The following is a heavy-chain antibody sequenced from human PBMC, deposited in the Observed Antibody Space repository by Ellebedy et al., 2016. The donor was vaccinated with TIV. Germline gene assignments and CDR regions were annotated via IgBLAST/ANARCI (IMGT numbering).Heavy chain of an antibody. CDR3: ARDSDVVVVHRYFDL. CDR1: GFNFINYD. D-gene: IGHD2-15*01. V-gene: IGHV3-30-3*01. Sequence: GESLKISCAASGFNFINYDMHWVRQAPGKGLEWVALISYDGDNKYYADSVKGRFTISSDNSKNTRYLQMNSLGVEDTAVYYCARDSDVVVVHRYFDLWGRGTLVTV. CDR2: ISYDGDNK. J-gene: IGHJ2*01.